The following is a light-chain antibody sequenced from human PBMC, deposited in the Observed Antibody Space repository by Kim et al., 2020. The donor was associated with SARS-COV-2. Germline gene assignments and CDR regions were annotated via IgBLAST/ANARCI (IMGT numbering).Light chain of an antibody. CDR1: SFNIVPSYE. Sequence: TVTISCTGNSFNIVPSYEVPWYQQLPSAATHLLFYGNRSPPSGVPDRFSGSKSGTSASLAITGLQAEDEADYYCQSYDHNLSGWVFGGGTQLTVL. CDR2: GNR. V-gene: IGLV1-40*01. CDR3: QSYDHNLSGWV. J-gene: IGLJ3*02.